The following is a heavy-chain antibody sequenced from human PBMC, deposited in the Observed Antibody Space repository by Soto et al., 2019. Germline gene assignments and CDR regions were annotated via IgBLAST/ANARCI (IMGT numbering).Heavy chain of an antibody. J-gene: IGHJ6*02. D-gene: IGHD5-12*01. V-gene: IGHV1-2*02. CDR1: GYTFTGYY. CDR3: ARDRRYPVATITNYYYYGMDV. CDR2: INPNSGGT. Sequence: VASVKVSCKASGYTFTGYYMHWVRQAPGQGLEWMGWINPNSGGTNYAQKFQGRVTMTRDTSISTAYMELSRLRSDDTAVYYCARDRRYPVATITNYYYYGMDVWGQGTTVTVSS.